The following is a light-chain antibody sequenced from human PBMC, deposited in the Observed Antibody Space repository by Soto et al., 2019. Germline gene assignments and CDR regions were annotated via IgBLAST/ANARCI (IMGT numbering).Light chain of an antibody. CDR3: CSYAGSYV. CDR1: SSDVGGYNY. Sequence: QSALTQPRSVSGSPGQSVTISCTGTSSDVGGYNYVSWHQQHPGKAPKLMIYDVSKRPSGVPDRFSGSKSGNTASLTISGLQAEDEADYYCCSYAGSYVFGTGTRSPS. V-gene: IGLV2-11*01. J-gene: IGLJ1*01. CDR2: DVS.